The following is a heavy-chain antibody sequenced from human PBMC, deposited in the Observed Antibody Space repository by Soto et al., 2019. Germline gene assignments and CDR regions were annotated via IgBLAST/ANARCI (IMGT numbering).Heavy chain of an antibody. D-gene: IGHD3-16*01. CDR3: AMGFWVGNYGMDV. CDR2: ISGSGGST. V-gene: IGHV3-23*04. Sequence: VQLVQSGAEVKKPGSSVKVSCKASGGTFSSYAISWVRQAPGKGLEWVSAISGSGGSTYYADSVKGRFTISRDNSNNTLYLQMNSLGAEDTAVYYCAMGFWVGNYGMDVWGQGTTVTVSS. CDR1: GGTFSSYA. J-gene: IGHJ6*02.